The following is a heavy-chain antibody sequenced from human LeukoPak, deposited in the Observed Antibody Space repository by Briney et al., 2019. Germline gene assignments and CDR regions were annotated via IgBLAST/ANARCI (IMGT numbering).Heavy chain of an antibody. CDR2: ISAYNGNT. J-gene: IGHJ5*02. V-gene: IGHV1-18*01. CDR3: ARDRQNYGSSWFDP. Sequence: ASVKVSCKASGYTFTSYGISWVRQAPGQGLEWMGWISAYNGNTNYAQKLQGRVTMTTDTSTSTAYMGLRSLRSDDTAVYYCARDRQNYGSSWFDPWGQGTLVTVSS. CDR1: GYTFTSYG. D-gene: IGHD1-7*01.